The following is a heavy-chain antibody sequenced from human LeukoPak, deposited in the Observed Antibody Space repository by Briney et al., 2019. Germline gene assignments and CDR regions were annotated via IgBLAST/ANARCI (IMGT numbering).Heavy chain of an antibody. CDR3: ARDRGDYYDSSGSLDY. J-gene: IGHJ4*02. CDR1: GGSISSYY. Sequence: SSETLSLTCTVSGGSISSYYWSWIRQPPGKGLEWIGYIYYSGSTSYNPSLKSRVTISVDMSKNQFSLKLSSVTAADTAVYYCARDRGDYYDSSGSLDYWGQGTLVTVSS. D-gene: IGHD3-22*01. V-gene: IGHV4-59*01. CDR2: IYYSGST.